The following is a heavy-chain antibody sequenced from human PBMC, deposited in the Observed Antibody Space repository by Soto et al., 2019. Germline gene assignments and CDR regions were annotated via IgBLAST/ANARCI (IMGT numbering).Heavy chain of an antibody. V-gene: IGHV4-61*01. CDR3: AREGIAVAGLYYYGMDV. J-gene: IGHJ6*02. D-gene: IGHD6-19*01. CDR2: IYDNRTF. CDR1: GGSVSSGSFY. Sequence: SETLSLTCTVSGGSVSSGSFYWSWIRQPPGKGLEWIGFIYDNRTFNYNPSLKSRVTISVDTSKHQFSLKLSSVTAADTAVYYCAREGIAVAGLYYYGMDVWGQGTTVTVSS.